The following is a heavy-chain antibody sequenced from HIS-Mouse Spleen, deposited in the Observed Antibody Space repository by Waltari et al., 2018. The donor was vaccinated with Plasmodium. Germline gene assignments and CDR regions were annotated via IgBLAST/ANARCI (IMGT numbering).Heavy chain of an antibody. J-gene: IGHJ4*02. V-gene: IGHV4-39*07. CDR2: IYYSGST. Sequence: LQLQESGPGLVTPSETLSLTCTVSGGSITSSSYSWGWIRQPPGKGREWIGSIYYSGSTYYNPSLKSRVTISVDTSKNQFSLKLSSVTAADTAVYYCARDRITGTSYFDYWGQGTLVTVSS. CDR3: ARDRITGTSYFDY. CDR1: GGSITSSSYS. D-gene: IGHD1-7*01.